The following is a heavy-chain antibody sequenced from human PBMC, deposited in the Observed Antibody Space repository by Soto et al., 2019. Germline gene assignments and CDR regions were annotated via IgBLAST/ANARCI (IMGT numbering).Heavy chain of an antibody. J-gene: IGHJ4*02. Sequence: GSLRLSCVASGFTFRSSWMHWVRQAPGKGLVWVSRINTDGSTITYADSVKGRFTISRDNAKNTLYLQMDSLRADDTAVYYCATIAVAAIPWGQGTLVTVSS. CDR2: INTDGSTI. V-gene: IGHV3-74*03. CDR1: GFTFRSSW. D-gene: IGHD2-21*02. CDR3: ATIAVAAIP.